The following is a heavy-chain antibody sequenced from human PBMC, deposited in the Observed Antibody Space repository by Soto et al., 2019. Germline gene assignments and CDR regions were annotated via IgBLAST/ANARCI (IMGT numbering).Heavy chain of an antibody. CDR3: ARHSLALRKNNWFDP. CDR2: IFYLGSS. CDR1: GDSIISSDFY. Sequence: SETLSLTCTVSGDSIISSDFYWGWVRQPPGKGLEWIGSIFYLGSSYYNPSLKSRVTMSVDTSKNQFSLTLRSVTAADTALYFCARHSLALRKNNWFDPWGQGIMVT. J-gene: IGHJ5*02. D-gene: IGHD3-3*02. V-gene: IGHV4-39*01.